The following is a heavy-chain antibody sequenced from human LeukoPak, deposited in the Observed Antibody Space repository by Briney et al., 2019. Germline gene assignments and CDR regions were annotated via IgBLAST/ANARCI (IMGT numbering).Heavy chain of an antibody. D-gene: IGHD4-17*01. J-gene: IGHJ4*02. CDR3: ARCEGYGVAKTIDY. CDR1: GYTFTSYG. CDR2: ISAYNGNT. Sequence: ASVKVSCKASGYTFTSYGISWVRQAPGQGLEWMGWISAYNGNTNYAQKLQGRVTTTTDTSTSTAYMELRSLRSDDAAVYYCARCEGYGVAKTIDYWGQGTLVTVSS. V-gene: IGHV1-18*01.